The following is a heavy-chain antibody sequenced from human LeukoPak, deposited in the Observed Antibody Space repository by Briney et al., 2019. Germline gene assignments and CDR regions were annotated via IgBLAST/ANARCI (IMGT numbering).Heavy chain of an antibody. CDR2: ISGSSSYI. CDR1: GFTFSSYS. Sequence: PGGTLRLSCAVSGFTFSSYSMNWVRQAPGKGLEWVSFISGSSSYIYYADSVKGRFTISRDNAKNSLYLQVNSLRAGDTAVYYCARTIEMATISYFDYWGQGTLVTVSS. V-gene: IGHV3-21*01. J-gene: IGHJ4*02. D-gene: IGHD5-24*01. CDR3: ARTIEMATISYFDY.